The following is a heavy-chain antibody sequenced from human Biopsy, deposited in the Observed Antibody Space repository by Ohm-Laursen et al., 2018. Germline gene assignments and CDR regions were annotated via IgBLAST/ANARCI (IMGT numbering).Heavy chain of an antibody. V-gene: IGHV1-2*02. J-gene: IGHJ4*02. CDR2: IYPNSGDT. CDR1: GGTFSNYG. D-gene: IGHD3-3*01. CDR3: ARDLLEWSLPS. Sequence: ASVKVSCKTPGGTFSNYGVNWVRQAPGQGLEWMGSIYPNSGDTDFAQKFQGRVSMTRDTSVSTAYLELSSLRSDDTAIYYCARDLLEWSLPSWGQGTLVTVSS.